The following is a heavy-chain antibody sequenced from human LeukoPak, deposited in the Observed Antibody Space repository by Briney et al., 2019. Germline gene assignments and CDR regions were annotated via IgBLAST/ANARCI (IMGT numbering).Heavy chain of an antibody. V-gene: IGHV4-39*01. CDR2: IYYSGST. Sequence: SETLSLTCSVSGDSISSSSSYWGWIRQPPGKGLEWIGSIYYSGSTYYNTSLKSRVTISVDTSKNQFSLKLNSVTAADTAVYYCARRTYYEAVIYYYYYMDVWGKGTTVTISS. CDR3: ARRTYYEAVIYYYYYMDV. D-gene: IGHD3-16*01. CDR1: GDSISSSSSY. J-gene: IGHJ6*03.